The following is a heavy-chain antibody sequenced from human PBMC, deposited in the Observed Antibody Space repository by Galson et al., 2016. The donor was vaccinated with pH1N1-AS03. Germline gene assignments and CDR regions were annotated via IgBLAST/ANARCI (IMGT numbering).Heavy chain of an antibody. J-gene: IGHJ6*02. D-gene: IGHD2/OR15-2a*01. CDR3: ARVLTPGYFHTMDV. V-gene: IGHV4-4*02. CDR2: IYLRGST. Sequence: WVRQSPGKGLEWIGYIYLRGSTDYNPSLADRVIISADRSTNDFSLTLSSVTAADTAVYYCARVLTPGYFHTMDVWGRGTTVTVSS.